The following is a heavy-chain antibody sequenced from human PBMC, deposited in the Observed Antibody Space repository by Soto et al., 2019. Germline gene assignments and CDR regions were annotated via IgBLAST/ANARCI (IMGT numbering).Heavy chain of an antibody. CDR2: ISSSSSTI. V-gene: IGHV3-48*02. CDR3: AGPSPPARSSSWSDYYYYYGMDV. CDR1: GFTFSSYS. Sequence: EVQLVESGGGLVQPGGSLRLSCAASGFTFSSYSMNWVRQAPGKGLEWVSYISSSSSTIYYADSVKGRFTISRDNAKNSLYLQMNSLRDEDTAVYYCAGPSPPARSSSWSDYYYYYGMDVWGQGTTVTVSS. D-gene: IGHD6-13*01. J-gene: IGHJ6*02.